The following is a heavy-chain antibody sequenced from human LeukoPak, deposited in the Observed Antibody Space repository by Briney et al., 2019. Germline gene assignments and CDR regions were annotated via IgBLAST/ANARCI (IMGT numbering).Heavy chain of an antibody. D-gene: IGHD2-15*01. CDR2: ISSSSSTI. J-gene: IGHJ4*02. V-gene: IGHV3-48*01. CDR1: GFTFSSYS. CDR3: AREKIVVVVAATPLDY. Sequence: PGGSLRLSCAASGFTFSSYSMNWVRQAPGKGLEWVSYISSSSSTINYADSVKGRFTISRDNAKNSLYLQMNSLRAEDTAVYYCAREKIVVVVAATPLDYWGQGTLVTVSS.